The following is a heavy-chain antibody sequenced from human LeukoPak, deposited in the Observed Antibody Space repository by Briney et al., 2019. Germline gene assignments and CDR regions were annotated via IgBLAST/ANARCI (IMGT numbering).Heavy chain of an antibody. CDR2: ISHIGST. V-gene: IGHV4-59*01. CDR1: DGSISNYY. J-gene: IGHJ3*02. D-gene: IGHD6-25*01. CDR3: ARDPLSANAFDM. Sequence: PSETLSLTCSVSDGSISNYYWNWIRQPPGKGLEWIGYISHIGSTNYNPSLKSRLTISVGRSKNQFSLKLSSVTAADTAVYYCARDPLSANAFDMWGQGTVVTVSS.